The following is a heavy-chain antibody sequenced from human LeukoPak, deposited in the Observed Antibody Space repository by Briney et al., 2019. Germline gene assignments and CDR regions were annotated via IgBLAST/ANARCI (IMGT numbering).Heavy chain of an antibody. CDR3: ARDGLYDGRRYNWFDP. D-gene: IGHD3-16*01. Sequence: SETLSLTCAVYGRSFSGYYWSWVRQPPGKGLEWIGEINHSGSTNYNPSLKSRVTISVDTSKNQFSLKLSSVSAADTAVYYCARDGLYDGRRYNWFDPWGQGTLVTVSS. J-gene: IGHJ5*02. CDR1: GRSFSGYY. CDR2: INHSGST. V-gene: IGHV4-34*01.